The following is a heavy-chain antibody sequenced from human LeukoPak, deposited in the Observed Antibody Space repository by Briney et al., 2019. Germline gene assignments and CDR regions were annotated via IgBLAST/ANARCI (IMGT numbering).Heavy chain of an antibody. Sequence: PSETVSLTCTVSGRSLSSYYWSWVRQPPGKGLEWIGYIHYSGSTNYNPSLKSRVSISVDTSKNQFSLKVTSVTATRPDGSTCASGTEALDYWGQGTLVTVSS. J-gene: IGHJ4*02. CDR1: GRSLSSYY. D-gene: IGHD1-26*01. CDR3: ASGTEALDY. V-gene: IGHV4-59*08. CDR2: IHYSGST.